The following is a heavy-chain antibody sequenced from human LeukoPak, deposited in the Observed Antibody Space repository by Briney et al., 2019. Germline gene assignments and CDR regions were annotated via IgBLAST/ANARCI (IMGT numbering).Heavy chain of an antibody. Sequence: SETLSLTCTVSGGSISSGDYYWSWIRQPPGKGLEWIGYIYYSGSAYYNPSLKSRVTISVDTSKNQFSLKLSSVTAADTAVYYCAAEISSWHSTYFQHWGQGTLVTVSS. CDR1: GGSISSGDYY. D-gene: IGHD6-13*01. V-gene: IGHV4-30-4*01. CDR3: AAEISSWHSTYFQH. J-gene: IGHJ1*01. CDR2: IYYSGSA.